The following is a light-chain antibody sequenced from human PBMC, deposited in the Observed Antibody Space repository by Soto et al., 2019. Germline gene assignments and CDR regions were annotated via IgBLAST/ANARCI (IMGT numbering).Light chain of an antibody. Sequence: QSALTQPRSVSGSPGQSVTISCTGTSSDVGGYNSVSWYQQHPGKVPKLMIYDVRKRPSGVPDRFSGSKSGNTASLTISGLQAEDEADYYCCSYTGTYTFVFGGGTKLTVL. CDR3: CSYTGTYTFV. CDR1: SSDVGGYNS. J-gene: IGLJ2*01. CDR2: DVR. V-gene: IGLV2-11*01.